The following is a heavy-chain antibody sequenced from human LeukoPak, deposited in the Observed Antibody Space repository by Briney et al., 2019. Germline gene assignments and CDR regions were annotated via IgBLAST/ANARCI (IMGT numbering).Heavy chain of an antibody. Sequence: GGSLRLSCAASGFTFSSYSMNWVRQAPGKGLECVSSISSSSSYIYYADSVKGRFTISRNNAKNSLYLQVNSLRAEDTAVYYCASQTDYYDSSGSYNWFDPWGQGTLVTVSS. D-gene: IGHD3-22*01. J-gene: IGHJ5*02. V-gene: IGHV3-21*01. CDR2: ISSSSSYI. CDR1: GFTFSSYS. CDR3: ASQTDYYDSSGSYNWFDP.